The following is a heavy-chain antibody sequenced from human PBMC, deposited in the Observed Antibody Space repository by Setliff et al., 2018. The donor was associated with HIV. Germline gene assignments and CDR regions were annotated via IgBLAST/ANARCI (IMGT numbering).Heavy chain of an antibody. D-gene: IGHD2-8*01. CDR1: GFTFSNYW. V-gene: IGHV3-7*03. CDR2: INQDGSEK. Sequence: PGGSLRLSCAASGFTFSNYWMSWVRQVPGKGLEWVANINQDGSEKYYVDSVKGRFTISRDNAKKSLFLQMNSLRVDDTAVYYCAALSVRTNPVYGVISTRFDPWGQGSLVTVSS. CDR3: AALSVRTNPVYGVISTRFDP. J-gene: IGHJ5*02.